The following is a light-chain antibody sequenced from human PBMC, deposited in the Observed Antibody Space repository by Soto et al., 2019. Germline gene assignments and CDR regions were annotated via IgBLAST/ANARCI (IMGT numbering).Light chain of an antibody. CDR2: AAS. Sequence: IVLNQSPGTLSLSTGERATLSCRASQSISINLAWYQQKPGQAPRLLIYAASNRATGIPARFSGSGSGTDFTLTISSLEPEDFTVYYCQERSNRPVTFGQGTKV. V-gene: IGKV3-11*01. J-gene: IGKJ1*01. CDR1: QSISIN. CDR3: QERSNRPVT.